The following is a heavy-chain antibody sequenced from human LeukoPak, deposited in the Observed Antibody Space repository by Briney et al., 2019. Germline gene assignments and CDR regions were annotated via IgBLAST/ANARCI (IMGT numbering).Heavy chain of an antibody. V-gene: IGHV3-7*03. J-gene: IGHJ4*02. CDR3: AKRKGGLRDPDY. CDR1: GFTFSNAW. Sequence: GGSLRLSCAASGFTFSNAWMSWVRQAPGKGLEWVANIKQDGSEKYYVDSVKGRFTISRDNSKNALYLQMNSLRAEDTAVYYCAKRKGGLRDPDYWGQGTLVTVSS. CDR2: IKQDGSEK. D-gene: IGHD3-16*01.